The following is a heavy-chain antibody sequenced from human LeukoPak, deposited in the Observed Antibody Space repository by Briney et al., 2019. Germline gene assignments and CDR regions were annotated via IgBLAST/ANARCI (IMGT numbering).Heavy chain of an antibody. CDR3: ARGLVKDGSGSYWTDFDY. V-gene: IGHV6-1*01. D-gene: IGHD3-10*01. J-gene: IGHJ4*02. CDR2: TYYRSKWYN. CDR1: GDSVSSNSAA. Sequence: SQTLSLTCAISGDSVSSNSAAWNWIRQSPSRGLEWLGRTYYRSKWYNDYAVSVKSRITINPDTSKNQFSLQLSSVTPEDTAVYYCARGLVKDGSGSYWTDFDYWGQGTLVTVSS.